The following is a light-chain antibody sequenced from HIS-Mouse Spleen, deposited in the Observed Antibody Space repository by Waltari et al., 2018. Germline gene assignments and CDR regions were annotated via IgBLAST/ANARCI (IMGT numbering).Light chain of an antibody. CDR3: SSYTSSSTEV. J-gene: IGLJ2*01. CDR2: DVS. CDR1: SSAVGCYNY. Sequence: QSALTQPASVSGSPGQSITIPCTGTSSAVGCYNYVSWYQQHPGKAPKLMIYDVSNRPSGVSNRFSGSKSGNTASLTISGLQAEDEADYYCSSYTSSSTEVFGGGTKLTVL. V-gene: IGLV2-14*03.